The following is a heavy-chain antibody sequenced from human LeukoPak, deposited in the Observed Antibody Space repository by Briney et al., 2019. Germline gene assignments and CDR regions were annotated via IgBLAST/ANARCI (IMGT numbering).Heavy chain of an antibody. Sequence: GGSLRLSCAASGFTFDDYAMHWVRQAPGKGLEWVSGISWNSNSIGSADSVKGRFTISRDNAKKSLYLEMNSLRVEDTALYYCAKDVWQYSYGNTFDSWGQGTLVTVSS. V-gene: IGHV3-9*01. J-gene: IGHJ4*02. D-gene: IGHD5-18*01. CDR1: GFTFDDYA. CDR3: AKDVWQYSYGNTFDS. CDR2: ISWNSNSI.